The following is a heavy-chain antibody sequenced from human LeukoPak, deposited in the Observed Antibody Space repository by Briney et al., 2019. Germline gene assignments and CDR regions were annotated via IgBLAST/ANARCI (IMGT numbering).Heavy chain of an antibody. Sequence: SETLSLTCTVSGGSVSSTSYYWGWIRQPPGKGLEWIGTIYYSGRTYYNPSLKSRVAISVDTSKNQFSLKLSSVTAADTAVYYCARERVVPAADYYYYYMDVWGKGTTVTVSS. J-gene: IGHJ6*03. CDR1: GGSVSSTSYY. D-gene: IGHD2-2*01. CDR2: IYYSGRT. V-gene: IGHV4-39*07. CDR3: ARERVVPAADYYYYYMDV.